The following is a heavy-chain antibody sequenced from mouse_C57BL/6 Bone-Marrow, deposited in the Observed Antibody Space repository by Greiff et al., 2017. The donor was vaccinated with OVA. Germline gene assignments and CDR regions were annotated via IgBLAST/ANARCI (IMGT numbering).Heavy chain of an antibody. J-gene: IGHJ3*01. V-gene: IGHV1-81*01. D-gene: IGHD2-3*01. CDR1: GYTFTSYG. Sequence: VKLQESGAELARPGASVKLSCKASGYTFTSYGISWVKQRTGQGLEWIGEIYPRSGNTYYNEKFKGKATLTADKSSSTAYMELRSLTSEDSAVYFCARTRWLLRAWFAYWGQGTLVTVSA. CDR2: IYPRSGNT. CDR3: ARTRWLLRAWFAY.